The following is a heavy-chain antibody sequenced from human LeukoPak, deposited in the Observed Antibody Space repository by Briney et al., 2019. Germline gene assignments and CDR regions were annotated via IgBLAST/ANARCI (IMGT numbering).Heavy chain of an antibody. Sequence: ASVKVSCKASGYTFNTYGISWVRQAPGQGPEWMGWISAYNGKSNYAQKFQGRVIMTTDTSTTTAYMELRRLRSDDTAVYYCARVFYYGTSGHNWFDSWGQGTLVTVSS. CDR2: ISAYNGKS. V-gene: IGHV1-18*01. CDR3: ARVFYYGTSGHNWFDS. J-gene: IGHJ5*01. CDR1: GYTFNTYG. D-gene: IGHD3-22*01.